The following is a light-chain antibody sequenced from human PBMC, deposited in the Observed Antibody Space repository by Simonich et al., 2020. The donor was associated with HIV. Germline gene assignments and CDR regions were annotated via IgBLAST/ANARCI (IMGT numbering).Light chain of an antibody. V-gene: IGKV4-1*01. CDR3: QQYYSTPPT. CDR1: RSVLYSSNNKNY. Sequence: DIVMTQSPDSLAVSLGERATINCKSSRSVLYSSNNKNYLAWYQQNPGQPPTLLIYWASTRESGVPDRFSASGSGTDFTLTISSLQAEDVAFYYCQQYYSTPPTFGQGTKVEIK. J-gene: IGKJ1*01. CDR2: WAS.